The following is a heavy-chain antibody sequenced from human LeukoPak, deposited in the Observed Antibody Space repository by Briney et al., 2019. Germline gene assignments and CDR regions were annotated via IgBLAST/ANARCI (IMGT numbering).Heavy chain of an antibody. CDR2: ISSSSSYI. CDR1: GFTFSSYS. Sequence: GGSLRLSCAASGFTFSSYSMNWVRQAPGKGLEWVSSISSSSSYIYYADSVKGRFTISRDNAKNSLYLQMNSLRAEDTAVYYCAKGSSGRGYSYGFLGYWGQGTLVTVSS. V-gene: IGHV3-21*01. D-gene: IGHD5-18*01. CDR3: AKGSSGRGYSYGFLGY. J-gene: IGHJ4*02.